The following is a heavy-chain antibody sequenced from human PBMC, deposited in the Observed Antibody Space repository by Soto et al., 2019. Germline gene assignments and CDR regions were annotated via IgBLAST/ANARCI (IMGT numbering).Heavy chain of an antibody. V-gene: IGHV3-15*07. CDR2: FKSKTDGGTT. CDR1: GFTFDNAW. D-gene: IGHD2-2*01. Sequence: GGSLILSCAAPGFTFDNAWINWVRQTTGKGLEWVGRFKSKTDGGTTDFAAPVKGRFAISRDDSKNMVYLEMNSLKTEDTAIYYCTTDSYITSIIVRFDYWGHGTLVTVSS. CDR3: TTDSYITSIIVRFDY. J-gene: IGHJ4*01.